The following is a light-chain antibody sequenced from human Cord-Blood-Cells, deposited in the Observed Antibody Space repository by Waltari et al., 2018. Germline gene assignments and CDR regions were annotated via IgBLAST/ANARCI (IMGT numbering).Light chain of an antibody. Sequence: QSALTQPASVSGSPGQSITISCTGTSSDVGGYNYVSWYQQHPGKAPKLMIYDVSNRPPGVFTRCSGSKSGNTASLTISGLQAEDEADYYCSSYTSSSTLYVVFGGGTKLTVL. CDR1: SSDVGGYNY. CDR3: SSYTSSSTLYVV. CDR2: DVS. J-gene: IGLJ2*01. V-gene: IGLV2-14*01.